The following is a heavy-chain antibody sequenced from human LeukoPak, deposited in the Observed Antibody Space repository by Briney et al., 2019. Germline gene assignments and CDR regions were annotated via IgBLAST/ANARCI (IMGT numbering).Heavy chain of an antibody. D-gene: IGHD3-10*01. Sequence: GGCPRLSCAASGFTFSGSALHWVRQASGKGLEWVGRMRSTANGYATAYAASVKGRFTISRDDSKNTAYLQMDSLKTEDTAVYYCTGNYYGSGSYADFDYWGQGTLVTVSS. CDR1: GFTFSGSA. CDR3: TGNYYGSGSYADFDY. CDR2: MRSTANGYAT. V-gene: IGHV3-73*01. J-gene: IGHJ4*02.